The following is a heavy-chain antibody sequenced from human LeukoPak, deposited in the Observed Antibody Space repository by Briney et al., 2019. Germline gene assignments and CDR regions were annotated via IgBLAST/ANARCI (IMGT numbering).Heavy chain of an antibody. Sequence: SETLSLTCTVSGGSISSYYWSWIRQPPGKGLEWIGYIYHSGSTNYNPSLKSRVTISVDTSKNQFSLKLSSVTAADTAVYYCARDSYGDYSPHPNYFDYWGQGTLVTVSS. J-gene: IGHJ4*02. CDR3: ARDSYGDYSPHPNYFDY. D-gene: IGHD4-17*01. V-gene: IGHV4-59*01. CDR1: GGSISSYY. CDR2: IYHSGST.